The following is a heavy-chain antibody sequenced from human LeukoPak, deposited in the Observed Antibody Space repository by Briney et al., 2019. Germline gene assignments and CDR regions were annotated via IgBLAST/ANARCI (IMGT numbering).Heavy chain of an antibody. Sequence: SETLSLTCAVYGGSFSGYYWSWIRQPPGKGLEWIGEINHSGSTNYNPSLKSRVTTSVDTSKNQFSLKLSSVTAADTAVYYCARVDGYYFDYWGQGTLVTVSS. CDR1: GGSFSGYY. CDR3: ARVDGYYFDY. J-gene: IGHJ4*02. CDR2: INHSGST. D-gene: IGHD5-24*01. V-gene: IGHV4-34*01.